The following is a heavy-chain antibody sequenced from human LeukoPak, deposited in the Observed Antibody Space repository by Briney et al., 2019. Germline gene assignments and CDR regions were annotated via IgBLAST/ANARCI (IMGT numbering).Heavy chain of an antibody. D-gene: IGHD3-10*01. V-gene: IGHV4-30-4*01. Sequence: KASQTLSLTCTVSGGSISSGDYYWSWIRQPPGKGLEWIGYIYYSGSTYYNPSLKSRVTISVDTSKNQFSLKLSSVTAADTAVYYCARERYSWFGELIYYYGMDVWGKGTTVTVSS. CDR3: ARERYSWFGELIYYYGMDV. CDR1: GGSISSGDYY. J-gene: IGHJ6*04. CDR2: IYYSGST.